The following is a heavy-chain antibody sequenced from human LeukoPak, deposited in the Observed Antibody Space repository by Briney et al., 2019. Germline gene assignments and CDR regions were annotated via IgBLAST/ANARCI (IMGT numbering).Heavy chain of an antibody. J-gene: IGHJ2*01. D-gene: IGHD3-16*02. Sequence: GGSLRLSCTASGFSIRNYDMSLVRQSPGKGLGWVSTISQSGGTTYYADSVKGRFTISRDNSKNTLYLQINSMRGEDTAVYYCATKGDTVIVFRTWYFDLWGRGTLVTVSS. V-gene: IGHV3-23*01. CDR2: ISQSGGTT. CDR3: ATKGDTVIVFRTWYFDL. CDR1: GFSIRNYD.